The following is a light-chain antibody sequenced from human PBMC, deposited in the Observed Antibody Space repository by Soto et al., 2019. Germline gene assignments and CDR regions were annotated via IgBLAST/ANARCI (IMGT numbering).Light chain of an antibody. CDR2: GNN. CDR1: SSNIGAGYD. J-gene: IGLJ1*01. V-gene: IGLV1-40*01. Sequence: QSVLTQPPSVSGAPGQRVTISCTGSSSNIGAGYDVHWYQQLPGTAPKLLIYGNNNRPSGVPDRFSGSKSGTSATLGITGFQTGDEADHYCGSWDSSLSAYVFGTGTKLTVL. CDR3: GSWDSSLSAYV.